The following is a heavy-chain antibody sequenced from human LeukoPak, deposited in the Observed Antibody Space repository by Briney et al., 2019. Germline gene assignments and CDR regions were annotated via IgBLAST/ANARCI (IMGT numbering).Heavy chain of an antibody. CDR2: FDPEDGET. V-gene: IGHV1-24*01. J-gene: IGHJ4*02. CDR1: GYTLTELS. CDR3: ATAPVPKYYHDPKLIGYFDY. Sequence: GASVKVSCKVSGYTLTELSMHWVRQAPGKGLEWMGGFDPEDGETIYAQKFQGRVTMTEDTSTDTAYMELSSLRSEDTAVYYCATAPVPKYYHDPKLIGYFDYWGQGTLVTVSS. D-gene: IGHD3-22*01.